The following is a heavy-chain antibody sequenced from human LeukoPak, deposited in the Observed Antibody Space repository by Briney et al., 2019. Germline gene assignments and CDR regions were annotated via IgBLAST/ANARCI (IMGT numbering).Heavy chain of an antibody. Sequence: GGSLRLSCSASGFTFSSYAMHWVRQAPGKGLEWVSVISGSGGSTYYADSVKGRFTNSRDNSNNTLYLQMNGLRAEDTAVYYCAKGVDFWSGLDYWGQATLVTVSS. D-gene: IGHD3-3*01. CDR1: GFTFSSYA. CDR2: ISGSGGST. V-gene: IGHV3-23*01. CDR3: AKGVDFWSGLDY. J-gene: IGHJ4*02.